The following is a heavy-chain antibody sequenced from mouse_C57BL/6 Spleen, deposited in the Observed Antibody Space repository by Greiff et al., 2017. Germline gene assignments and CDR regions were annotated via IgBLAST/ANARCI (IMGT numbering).Heavy chain of an antibody. CDR3: ARGGDYDGDY. D-gene: IGHD2-4*01. V-gene: IGHV3-6*01. Sequence: EVHLVESGPGLVKPSQSLSLTCSVTGYSITSGYYWNWIRQFPGNKLEWMGYISYDGSNNYNPSLKNRISITRDTSKNQFFLKLNSVTTEDTATYYCARGGDYDGDYWGQGTTLTVSS. CDR1: GYSITSGYY. J-gene: IGHJ2*01. CDR2: ISYDGSN.